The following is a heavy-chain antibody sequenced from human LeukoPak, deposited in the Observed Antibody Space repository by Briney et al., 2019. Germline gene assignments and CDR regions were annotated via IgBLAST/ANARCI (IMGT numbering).Heavy chain of an antibody. Sequence: SETLSLTCAVYGGSFSGYYWSWIRQPPGKGLEWIGEINHSGSTNYNPSLKSRVTISVDTSENQFSLKLSSVTAADTAVYYCARSYYYGSGSYFRYYYGMDVWGQGTTVTVSS. D-gene: IGHD3-10*01. CDR3: ARSYYYGSGSYFRYYYGMDV. CDR1: GGSFSGYY. J-gene: IGHJ6*02. V-gene: IGHV4-34*01. CDR2: INHSGST.